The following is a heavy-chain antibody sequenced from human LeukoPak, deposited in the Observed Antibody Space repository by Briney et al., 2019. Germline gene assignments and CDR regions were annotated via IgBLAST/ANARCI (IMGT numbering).Heavy chain of an antibody. J-gene: IGHJ4*02. CDR3: ARDYQEQWLVSSYFDY. Sequence: GGSLRLSCAASGFTFSSYSMNWVRQAPGKGLEWVSHITASGTAMFYADSVKGRFTISRDNAKNSLYLQMNSLRAEDTAVYYCARDYQEQWLVSSYFDYWGQGTLVTVSS. V-gene: IGHV3-48*01. CDR2: ITASGTAM. D-gene: IGHD6-19*01. CDR1: GFTFSSYS.